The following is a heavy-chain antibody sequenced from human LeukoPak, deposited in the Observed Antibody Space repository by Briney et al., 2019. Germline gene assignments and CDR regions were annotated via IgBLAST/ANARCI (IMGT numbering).Heavy chain of an antibody. J-gene: IGHJ5*02. CDR1: GFTFSSYG. CDR2: ISYDGSNK. V-gene: IGHV3-30*18. CDR3: AKGWDL. Sequence: QPGGSLRLSCAASGFTFSSYGMHWVRQAPGKGLEWVVVISYDGSNKYYADSVKGRFTISRDNSKNTLYLQMNSLRAEDTAVYYCAKGWDLWGQGTLVTVSS.